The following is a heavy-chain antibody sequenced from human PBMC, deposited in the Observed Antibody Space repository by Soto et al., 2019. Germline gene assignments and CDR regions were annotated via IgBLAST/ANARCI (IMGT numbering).Heavy chain of an antibody. CDR1: GGSISSSSYY. CDR3: AREGYNYYYYYGMDV. CDR2: IYYSGST. J-gene: IGHJ6*02. Sequence: KTSETLSLTCTVSGGSISSSSYYWGWIRQPPGKGLEWIGSIYYSGSTYYNPSLKSRVTISADTSKNQFSLKLSSVTAADTAVYYCAREGYNYYYYYGMDVWGQGTTVTVSS. V-gene: IGHV4-39*01. D-gene: IGHD6-13*01.